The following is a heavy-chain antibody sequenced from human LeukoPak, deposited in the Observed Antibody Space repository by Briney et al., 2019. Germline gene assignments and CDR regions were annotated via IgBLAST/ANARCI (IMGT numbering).Heavy chain of an antibody. D-gene: IGHD3-9*01. CDR3: ARSYTYYDILTGYEVPYYFDY. CDR1: GYTFTNYG. Sequence: ASVKVSCKASGYTFTNYGISWVRQAPGQGLEWMGWISAYNGNTNYAQKLQGRVTMTTDTSTSTAYMELRSLRSDDTAVYYCARSYTYYDILTGYEVPYYFDYWGQGTLVTVSS. J-gene: IGHJ4*02. V-gene: IGHV1-18*01. CDR2: ISAYNGNT.